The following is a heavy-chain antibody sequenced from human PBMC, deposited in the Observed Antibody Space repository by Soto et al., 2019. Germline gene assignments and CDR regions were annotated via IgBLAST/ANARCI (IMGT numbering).Heavy chain of an antibody. J-gene: IGHJ6*02. V-gene: IGHV3-30*03. Sequence: GGSLRLSCAASGFTFSSYGMHWVRQAPGKGLEWVGVISNDGNNIYYADSVKGRFTISRDNAKNSLYLQMNSLRAEDTAVYYCAREKPTRDYYYGMDVWGQGTTVTVSS. CDR3: AREKPTRDYYYGMDV. D-gene: IGHD5-12*01. CDR1: GFTFSSYG. CDR2: ISNDGNNI.